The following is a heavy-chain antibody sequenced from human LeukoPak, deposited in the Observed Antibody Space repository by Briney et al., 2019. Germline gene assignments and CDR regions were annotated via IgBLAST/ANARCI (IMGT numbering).Heavy chain of an antibody. V-gene: IGHV3-23*01. D-gene: IGHD3-10*01. CDR3: ARKAGYYYGSGDY. CDR1: GFTFSSYA. CDR2: ISGSGGSS. J-gene: IGHJ4*02. Sequence: GGSLRLSCAASGFTFSSYAMSWVRQAPGKGLEWVSAISGSGGSSYYADSVKGRVTISRDNSKNPLSLQMNSLRAADTAVYYCARKAGYYYGSGDYWGQGTLVTVSS.